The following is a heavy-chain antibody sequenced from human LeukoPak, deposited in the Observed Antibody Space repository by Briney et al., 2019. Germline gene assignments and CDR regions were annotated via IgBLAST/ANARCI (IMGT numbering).Heavy chain of an antibody. CDR3: ARDRCSSTTCNFDY. D-gene: IGHD2-2*01. CDR1: GFTFSNYG. V-gene: IGHV3-30-3*01. J-gene: IGHJ4*02. CDR2: ISYDGSNK. Sequence: GRSLRLSCAASGFTFSNYGIHWVRQAPAKGLEWVAVISYDGSNKNYTDSVKGRFSISRDNSKNTLYLQMNSLRGEDTAVYYCARDRCSSTTCNFDYWGQGTLVTVSS.